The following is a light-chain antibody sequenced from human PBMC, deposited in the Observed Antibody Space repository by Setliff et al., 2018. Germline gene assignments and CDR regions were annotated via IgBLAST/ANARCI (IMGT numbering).Light chain of an antibody. Sequence: QSVLTQPRSVSGSPGQSVTISCTGTSSDVGGYNYVSWYQQHPGKAPKVMIYDVSKRPSGVPDRFSGSKSGNTASLTIPGLQAEDEADYYCCSYAGSYTYVFGTGTKVTV. CDR2: DVS. V-gene: IGLV2-11*01. J-gene: IGLJ1*01. CDR3: CSYAGSYTYV. CDR1: SSDVGGYNY.